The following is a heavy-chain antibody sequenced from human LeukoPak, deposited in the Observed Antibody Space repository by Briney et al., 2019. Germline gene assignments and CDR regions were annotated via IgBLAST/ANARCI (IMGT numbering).Heavy chain of an antibody. V-gene: IGHV1-24*01. CDR2: FDPEDGET. CDR3: ATIPYMVRGVIYDY. Sequence: GASVKVSCKVSGYTLTELSMHWVRQAPGKGLEWMGGFDPEDGETIYAQKFQGRVTMTEDTSTDTAYMELSSLRSEDTAVYYCATIPYMVRGVIYDYWGQGTLVTVSS. D-gene: IGHD3-10*01. J-gene: IGHJ4*02. CDR1: GYTLTELS.